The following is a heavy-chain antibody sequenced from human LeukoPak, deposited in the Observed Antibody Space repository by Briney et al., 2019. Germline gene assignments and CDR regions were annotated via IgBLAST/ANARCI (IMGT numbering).Heavy chain of an antibody. J-gene: IGHJ3*02. D-gene: IGHD3-22*01. Sequence: SVKVSCKASGGTFSSYAISWVRQAPGQGLEWMGRIIPILGIANYAQKFQGRVSITADKSTSTAYMELSSLRSEDTAVYYCASGYDSSGYSYAFDIWGQGTMVTVSS. CDR2: IIPILGIA. V-gene: IGHV1-69*04. CDR3: ASGYDSSGYSYAFDI. CDR1: GGTFSSYA.